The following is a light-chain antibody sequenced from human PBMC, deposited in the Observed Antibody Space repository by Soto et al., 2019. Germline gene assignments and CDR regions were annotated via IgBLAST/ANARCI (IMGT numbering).Light chain of an antibody. J-gene: IGLJ3*02. CDR2: EVT. Sequence: QSALTQPPSASGSPGQSVTISCTGTSSDVGAYNYVSWYQQHAGKAPKLVIYEVTNRPSGVPDRFSGSKSANTASLTVSGLQAEDEADYYCSSFASSNTWVFGGGTKLTV. CDR3: SSFASSNTWV. CDR1: SSDVGAYNY. V-gene: IGLV2-8*01.